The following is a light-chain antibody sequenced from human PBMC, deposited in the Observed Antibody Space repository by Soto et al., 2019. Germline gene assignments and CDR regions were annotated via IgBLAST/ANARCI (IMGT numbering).Light chain of an antibody. V-gene: IGLV2-14*01. J-gene: IGLJ1*01. Sequence: QSVLTQPASVSGSPGQSITISCTGTSIDVGGYNYVSWYQQHPGKAPKLMIYDVSNRPSGVSNRFSGSKSGNTASLTISGLQAEDEADYYCSSYTSSSTNVFGTGTKLTVL. CDR3: SSYTSSSTNV. CDR2: DVS. CDR1: SIDVGGYNY.